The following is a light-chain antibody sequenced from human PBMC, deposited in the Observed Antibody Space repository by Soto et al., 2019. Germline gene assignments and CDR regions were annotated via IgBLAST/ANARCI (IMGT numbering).Light chain of an antibody. CDR1: QSISDT. V-gene: IGKV3-15*01. J-gene: IGKJ1*01. CDR3: KQYNNWPWT. CDR2: GAS. Sequence: EIVMTQSPATLSVSPGERATLSCRASQSISDTLAWYQQKPGQAPRLLIYGASTRAPGFPARFSGSGSGTDFTLTISSLQSEDFAVYYCKQYNNWPWTFGQGTKVDIK.